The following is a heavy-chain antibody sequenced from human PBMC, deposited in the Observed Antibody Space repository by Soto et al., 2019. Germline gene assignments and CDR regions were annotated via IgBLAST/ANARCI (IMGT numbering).Heavy chain of an antibody. V-gene: IGHV1-18*01. CDR3: ARGPTDPYDNSGNYFLDY. CDR1: GYTFTTYG. D-gene: IGHD3-22*01. Sequence: QVQLVQSGAEVKKPGASVKVSCKASGYTFTTYGMSWVRQTPGQGLDWLGWISTYNGNTKYAERLQGRVTMTTDTTTSTANMELRSLRSDDTAVYYCARGPTDPYDNSGNYFLDYWGQGTLVTVSS. CDR2: ISTYNGNT. J-gene: IGHJ4*02.